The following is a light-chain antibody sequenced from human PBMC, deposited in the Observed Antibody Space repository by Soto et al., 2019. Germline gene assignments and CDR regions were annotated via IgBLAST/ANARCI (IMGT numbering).Light chain of an antibody. V-gene: IGKV3-15*01. CDR2: GAS. J-gene: IGKJ1*01. Sequence: EIVMTQSPATLSVSPGERATLSCRASQSVSSNLAWYQQKPGQAPRLLIYGASTRTTGIPARFSGSGSGTEFTLTISNLQSEDFAVYCCQQYNNWPPTFGQGTKVDIK. CDR1: QSVSSN. CDR3: QQYNNWPPT.